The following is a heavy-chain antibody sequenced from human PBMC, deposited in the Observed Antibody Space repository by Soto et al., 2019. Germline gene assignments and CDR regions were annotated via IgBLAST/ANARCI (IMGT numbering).Heavy chain of an antibody. CDR3: ARHINYYCSGGSCYDYYYYGMDV. CDR1: GYSFTSYW. D-gene: IGHD2-15*01. J-gene: IGHJ6*02. CDR2: IYPGDSDT. Sequence: PGESLKISCKGSGYSFTSYWIGWVRQMPGKGLEWMGIIYPGDSDTRYSPSFQGQVTISADKSISTAYLQWSSLKASDTAMYYCARHINYYCSGGSCYDYYYYGMDVWGQGITVTVSS. V-gene: IGHV5-51*01.